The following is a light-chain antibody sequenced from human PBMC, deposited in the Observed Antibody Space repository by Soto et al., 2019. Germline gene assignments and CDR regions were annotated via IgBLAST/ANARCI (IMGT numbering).Light chain of an antibody. CDR2: DGS. CDR1: QSVSGY. CDR3: QQRYKWPLT. Sequence: EIVLTQSPATLSLSPGERAALSCRASQSVSGYLAWYQQRPGQAPRLLIYDGSIRATGIPARFSGSGSGTDFTLTISSLETEDFAVYYCQQRYKWPLTFGGGTKVEI. J-gene: IGKJ4*01. V-gene: IGKV3-11*01.